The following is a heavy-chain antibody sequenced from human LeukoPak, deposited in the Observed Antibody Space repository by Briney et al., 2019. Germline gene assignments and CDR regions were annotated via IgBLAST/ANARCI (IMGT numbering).Heavy chain of an antibody. D-gene: IGHD1-26*01. Sequence: ASVKVSCKASGYTLTSYAMHWVRQAPGQRLEWMGWINAGNGNTKYSQKFQGRVIITRDTSASTAYMELSSLRSEDTAVYYCTSDPTFYSGRYCFDYWGQGTLVTVSS. CDR1: GYTLTSYA. CDR3: TSDPTFYSGRYCFDY. V-gene: IGHV1-3*01. J-gene: IGHJ4*02. CDR2: INAGNGNT.